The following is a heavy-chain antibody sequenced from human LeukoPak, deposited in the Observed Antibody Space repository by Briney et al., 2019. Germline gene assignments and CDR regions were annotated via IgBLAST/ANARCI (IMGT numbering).Heavy chain of an antibody. J-gene: IGHJ6*02. D-gene: IGHD3-9*01. CDR2: IYYSGST. CDR1: GGSISSGGYY. CDR3: ATDNYDTLTAYGMDV. V-gene: IGHV4-31*03. Sequence: SETLSLTCTVSGGSISSGGYYWSWIRQHPGKGLEWIGYIYYSGSTYYNPSLKSRVTISVDTSKNQFSLKLSSVTAADTAVYYCATDNYDTLTAYGMDVWGQGTTVTVSS.